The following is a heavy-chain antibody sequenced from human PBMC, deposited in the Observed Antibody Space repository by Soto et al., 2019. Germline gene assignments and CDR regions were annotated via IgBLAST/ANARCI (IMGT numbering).Heavy chain of an antibody. D-gene: IGHD1-26*01. CDR1: GYTFTSYG. CDR3: ARDLYSGNKPLDC. CDR2: ISAYNGNT. J-gene: IGHJ4*02. V-gene: IGHV1-18*04. Sequence: QVQLVQSGAEVKKPGASVKVSCKASGYTFTSYGISWVRQAPGQGLEWMGWISAYNGNTNYAQKLQGRVTMTTDTSTSKAYIELRSLGFDYTAVYYCARDLYSGNKPLDCWGQGTLGTVSS.